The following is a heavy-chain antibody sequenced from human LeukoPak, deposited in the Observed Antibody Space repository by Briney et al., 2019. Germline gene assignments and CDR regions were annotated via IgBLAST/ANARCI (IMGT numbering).Heavy chain of an antibody. CDR2: IYTSGST. D-gene: IGHD2-2*01. V-gene: IGHV4-4*07. CDR1: GGSISSYY. J-gene: IGHJ2*01. CDR3: ARHGCSSTSCYPHWYFDL. Sequence: SETLSLTCTVSGGSISSYYWSWIRQPAGKGLEWVGRIYTSGSTNYNPSLKRRVTMSVDTSKNQFSLKLSSVPAADTAVYYCARHGCSSTSCYPHWYFDLWGRGTLVTVSS.